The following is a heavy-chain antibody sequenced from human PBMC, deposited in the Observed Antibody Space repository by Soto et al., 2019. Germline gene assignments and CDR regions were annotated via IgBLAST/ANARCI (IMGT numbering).Heavy chain of an antibody. D-gene: IGHD5-18*01. CDR2: MNPVSGDT. CDR3: ARMESFGSLNWFDP. J-gene: IGHJ5*02. V-gene: IGHV1-8*01. CDR1: GYTFTKND. Sequence: ASVKVSCKASGYTFTKNDVSWVRQATGQGLEWMGWMNPVSGDTGYAQKFQGRVTMTRDISIATAYMELNSLTSEDTAIYYCARMESFGSLNWFDPWGQGTLVTVSS.